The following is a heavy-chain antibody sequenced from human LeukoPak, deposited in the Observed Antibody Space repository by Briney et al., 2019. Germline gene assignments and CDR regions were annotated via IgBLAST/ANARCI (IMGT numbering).Heavy chain of an antibody. Sequence: GGSLRLSCSASGFTFSSYAMHWVRQAPGKGLEYVSAISSNGGSTYYADSVKGRFTISRDNSKNTLYLQMSSLRAEDTAVYYCVKGYVAVDGDGFDYLGQGTMVTVSS. CDR2: ISSNGGST. CDR3: VKGYVAVDGDGFDY. CDR1: GFTFSSYA. V-gene: IGHV3-64D*06. D-gene: IGHD6-19*01. J-gene: IGHJ4*02.